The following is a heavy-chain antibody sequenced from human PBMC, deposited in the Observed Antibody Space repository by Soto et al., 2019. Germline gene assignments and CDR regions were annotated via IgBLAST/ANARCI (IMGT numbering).Heavy chain of an antibody. V-gene: IGHV4-59*08. CDR1: GGSISSYY. CDR3: ARRIGTPYYYYYMDV. J-gene: IGHJ6*03. Sequence: SETLSLTCTVSGGSISSYYWSWIRQPPGKGLEWIGYIYYSGSTNYNPSLKSRVTISVETSKNQFSLKLSSVTAADTAVYYCARRIGTPYYYYYMDVWGKGTTVTVSS. D-gene: IGHD1-7*01. CDR2: IYYSGST.